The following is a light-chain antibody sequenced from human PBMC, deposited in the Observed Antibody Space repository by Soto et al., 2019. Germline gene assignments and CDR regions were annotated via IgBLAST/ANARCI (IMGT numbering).Light chain of an antibody. J-gene: IGKJ1*01. Sequence: IQLTQSPSSLSASVGDRVTITCRASQGISSYLAWYQQKPGKAPKLLIYAASTLQSGVPSRFSGSGSGTDFTLNLRSLQPEDFATYYCQQLNSYPWTFGQGTKVEIK. CDR3: QQLNSYPWT. CDR1: QGISSY. V-gene: IGKV1-9*01. CDR2: AAS.